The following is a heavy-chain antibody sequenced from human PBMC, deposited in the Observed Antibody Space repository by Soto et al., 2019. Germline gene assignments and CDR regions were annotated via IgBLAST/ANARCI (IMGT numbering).Heavy chain of an antibody. D-gene: IGHD1-26*01. J-gene: IGHJ6*02. V-gene: IGHV5-10-1*01. CDR2: IDPSDSYT. CDR1: GYIIKNYW. Sequence: PGESLKISCKASGYIIKNYWIGWVRQMPGQGLEWMGRIDPSDSYTNYSPSFQGHVTISADKSISTAYLQWSSLKASDTAMYYCARLDVGATTRYYYYGMDVWGQGTTVTVSS. CDR3: ARLDVGATTRYYYYGMDV.